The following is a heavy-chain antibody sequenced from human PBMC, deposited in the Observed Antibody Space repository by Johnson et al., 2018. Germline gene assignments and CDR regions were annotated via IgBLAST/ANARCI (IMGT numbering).Heavy chain of an antibody. D-gene: IGHD3-22*01. Sequence: VQLVESGGGVVQPGRSLRLSCAASGFTFSSYAMHWVRQAPGKGLEWVAVISYDGSIKYYADSVKGRFNISRDNSKKTLYVQMNSLRAEDTAVYYCARGGYYDSSGSRAFDIWGQGTMVTVSS. J-gene: IGHJ3*02. CDR2: ISYDGSIK. CDR3: ARGGYYDSSGSRAFDI. CDR1: GFTFSSYA. V-gene: IGHV3-30-3*01.